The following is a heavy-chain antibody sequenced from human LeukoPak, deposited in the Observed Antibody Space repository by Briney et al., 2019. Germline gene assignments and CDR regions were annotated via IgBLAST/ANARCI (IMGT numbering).Heavy chain of an antibody. Sequence: GGSLRLSCAASGFTFSSYWMSWVRQAPGKGLEWVANIKQDGSEKYYVDSVKGRFTISRDNAKNSLYLQMNSLRAEDMAVYYCARALAAAGTWYYYYMDVWGKGTTVTVSS. J-gene: IGHJ6*03. CDR2: IKQDGSEK. V-gene: IGHV3-7*04. CDR3: ARALAAAGTWYYYYMDV. CDR1: GFTFSSYW. D-gene: IGHD6-13*01.